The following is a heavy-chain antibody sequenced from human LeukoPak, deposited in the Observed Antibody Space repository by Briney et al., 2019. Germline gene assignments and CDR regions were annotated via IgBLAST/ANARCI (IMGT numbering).Heavy chain of an antibody. CDR3: ARDDDSSGYYLAGDH. CDR2: IYTSGST. CDR1: GGSISSGSYY. D-gene: IGHD3-22*01. V-gene: IGHV4-61*02. J-gene: IGHJ4*02. Sequence: SETLSLTCTVSGGSISSGSYYWSWIRQPAGKGLEWIGRIYTSGSTNYNPSLKSRVTISVDTSKNQFSLKLSSVTAADTAVYYCARDDDSSGYYLAGDHWGQGTLVTVSS.